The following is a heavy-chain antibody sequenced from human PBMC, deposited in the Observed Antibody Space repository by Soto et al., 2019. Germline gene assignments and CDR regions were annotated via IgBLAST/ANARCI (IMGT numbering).Heavy chain of an antibody. Sequence: GGSLRLSCAVSGFTFGDHCIDWVRQAPGKGLEWVGRIRSKTYGGTTEYAASVKGRFTISRDDSKSIAYLEMNSLKTEDTAIYYCSREGALLWNFFDPWGQGTLVTVSS. D-gene: IGHD1-7*01. CDR2: IRSKTYGGTT. V-gene: IGHV3-49*04. CDR3: SREGALLWNFFDP. CDR1: GFTFGDHC. J-gene: IGHJ5*02.